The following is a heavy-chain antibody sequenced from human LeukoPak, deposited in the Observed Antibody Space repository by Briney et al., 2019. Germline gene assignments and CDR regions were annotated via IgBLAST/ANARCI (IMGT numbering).Heavy chain of an antibody. CDR2: IYYSGST. CDR1: GGSISSSSYY. V-gene: IGHV4-39*01. J-gene: IGHJ4*02. Sequence: NSSETLSLTCTVSGGSISSSSYYWGWIRQPPGKGLEWIGSIYYSGSTYYNPSLKSRVTISVDTSKNQFSLKLSSVTAADTAVYYCAIHVGTRNAQGYWGQGTLVTVSS. CDR3: AIHVGTRNAQGY. D-gene: IGHD1-26*01.